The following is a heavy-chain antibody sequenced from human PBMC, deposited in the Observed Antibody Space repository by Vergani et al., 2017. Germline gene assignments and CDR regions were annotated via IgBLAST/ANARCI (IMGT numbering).Heavy chain of an antibody. J-gene: IGHJ4*02. D-gene: IGHD2-21*02. CDR1: GFTFSSYG. CDR3: AKDSGAGVVTATLDY. CDR2: IWYDGSNK. V-gene: IGHV3-33*06. Sequence: QVQLVESGGGVVQPGRSLRLSCAASGFTFSSYGMHWVRQAPGKGLEWVAVIWYDGSNKYYADSVKGRFTISRDNSKNTLYLQMNSLRAEDTAVYYCAKDSGAGVVTATLDYWGQGTLVTVSS.